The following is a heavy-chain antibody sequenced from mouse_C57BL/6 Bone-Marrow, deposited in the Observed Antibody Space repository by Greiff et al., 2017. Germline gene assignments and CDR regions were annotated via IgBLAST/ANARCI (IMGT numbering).Heavy chain of an antibody. D-gene: IGHD1-1*01. CDR1: GYTFTSYW. V-gene: IGHV1-59*01. CDR3: AREGYYGNPFAY. Sequence: VQLQQPGAELVRPGTSVKLSCKASGYTFTSYWMHWVKQRPGQGLEWIGVIDPSDSYTNYKQKFKGKATLTVDTSSSAAYMQLSSLTSEASAVYYSAREGYYGNPFAYWGQGTLVTVSA. J-gene: IGHJ3*01. CDR2: IDPSDSYT.